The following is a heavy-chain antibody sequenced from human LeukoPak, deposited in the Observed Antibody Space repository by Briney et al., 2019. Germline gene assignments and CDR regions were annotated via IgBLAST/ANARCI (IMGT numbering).Heavy chain of an antibody. D-gene: IGHD2-8*01. CDR2: ISYDGSNK. J-gene: IGHJ6*03. CDR3: AKDRCSNGVGCYYYYMDV. V-gene: IGHV3-30*18. CDR1: GFTFSSYA. Sequence: GGSLRLSCAASGFTFSSYAMSWVRQAPGKGLEWVAVISYDGSNKYYADSVKGRFSISRDSSKNILYLQMNSLRAEDTAVYYCAKDRCSNGVGCYYYYMDVWGKGTTVTISS.